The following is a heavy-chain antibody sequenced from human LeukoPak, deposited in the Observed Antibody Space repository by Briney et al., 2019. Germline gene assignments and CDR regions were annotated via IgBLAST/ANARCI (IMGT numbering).Heavy chain of an antibody. CDR2: INDDTP. V-gene: IGHV3-23*01. CDR3: AKAEKAVAGTIHYFDY. J-gene: IGHJ4*02. Sequence: PGGSLRLSCTTSGFSFKTYSMSWVRQAPGKGLEWVSAINDDTPYYTDSVKGRFTISRDNSKNTLYLQMNSLRAEDTAVYYCAKAEKAVAGTIHYFDYWGQGTLVTVSS. D-gene: IGHD6-19*01. CDR1: GFSFKTYS.